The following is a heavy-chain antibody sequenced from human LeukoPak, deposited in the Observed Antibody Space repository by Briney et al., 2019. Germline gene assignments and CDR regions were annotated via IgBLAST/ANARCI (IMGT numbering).Heavy chain of an antibody. J-gene: IGHJ4*02. Sequence: SLRLSCAASGFTFDDYAMHWVRQAPGKGLEWVSGISWNSGSIGYADSVKGRFTISRDNAKNSLYLQMNSLRAEDMALYYCAKDIVTRPGYSSGPFDYWGQGTLVTVSS. CDR1: GFTFDDYA. CDR2: ISWNSGSI. V-gene: IGHV3-9*03. D-gene: IGHD6-19*01. CDR3: AKDIVTRPGYSSGPFDY.